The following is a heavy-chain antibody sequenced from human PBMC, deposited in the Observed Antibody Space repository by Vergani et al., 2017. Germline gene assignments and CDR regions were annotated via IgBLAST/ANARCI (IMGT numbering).Heavy chain of an antibody. CDR2: IKRDGSEK. J-gene: IGHJ4*02. D-gene: IGHD5-24*01. CDR3: ARERDGGGYYFDY. CDR1: GFTFSSYW. V-gene: IGHV3-7*01. Sequence: EVQLVESGGGLVQPGGSLRLSCAASGFTFSSYWMSWVRQAPGKGLEWVANIKRDGSEKYYVDSVKGRFTISRDNDKNSLYLQMNSLRAEDTAVYYCARERDGGGYYFDYWGQGTLVTVSS.